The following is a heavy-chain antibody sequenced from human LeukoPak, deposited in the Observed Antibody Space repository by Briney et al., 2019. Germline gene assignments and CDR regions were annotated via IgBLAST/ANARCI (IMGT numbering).Heavy chain of an antibody. CDR2: IYYSGST. D-gene: IGHD3-22*01. Sequence: SETLSLTCSVSGGSISSYYWSWIRQPPGKGLEWIGYIYYSGSTNFNPSLKSRVTISVDTSKTQFSLKLRSVTAADTAVYYCARAGDGIGYYYFDCWGQGTLVTVSS. CDR3: ARAGDGIGYYYFDC. J-gene: IGHJ4*02. V-gene: IGHV4-59*01. CDR1: GGSISSYY.